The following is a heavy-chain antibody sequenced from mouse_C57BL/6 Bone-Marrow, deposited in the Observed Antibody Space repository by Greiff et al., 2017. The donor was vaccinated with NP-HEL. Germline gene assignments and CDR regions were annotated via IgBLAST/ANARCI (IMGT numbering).Heavy chain of an antibody. CDR1: GFTFSDYY. CDR2: ISNGGGST. J-gene: IGHJ2*01. V-gene: IGHV5-12*01. CDR3: ARPYSNYGGSFDY. Sequence: EVQGVESGGGLVQPGGSLKLSCAASGFTFSDYYMYWVRQTPEKRLEWVAYISNGGGSTYYPDTVKGRFTISRDNAKNTLYLQMSRLKSEDTAMYYCARPYSNYGGSFDYWGQGTTLTVSS. D-gene: IGHD2-5*01.